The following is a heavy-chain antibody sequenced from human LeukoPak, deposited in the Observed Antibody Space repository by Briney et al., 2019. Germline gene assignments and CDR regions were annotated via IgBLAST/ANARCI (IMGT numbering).Heavy chain of an antibody. J-gene: IGHJ2*01. D-gene: IGHD3-16*01. Sequence: GGSLRLSCAASGFTFDDYGMSWVRQAPGKGLEWVSRINSNGGSTRYADSVKGRFTISRDNAKNTLYLQLNSLRAEDTAVYYCAKDLALWGRGTLVTVSS. CDR2: INSNGGST. CDR3: AKDLAL. V-gene: IGHV3-20*04. CDR1: GFTFDDYG.